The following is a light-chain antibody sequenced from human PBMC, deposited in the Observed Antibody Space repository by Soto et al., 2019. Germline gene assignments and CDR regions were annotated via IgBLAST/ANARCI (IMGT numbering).Light chain of an antibody. J-gene: IGKJ1*01. V-gene: IGKV3-20*01. Sequence: IVMTQSPATLSVSPWERATLSFRASQSVSSYLAWYQQKPGQAPRLLIYGASSRATGIPDRFSGSGSGTDFTLTISRLEPEDFAVYYCQQYGSSARTFGQGTKVDIK. CDR1: QSVSSY. CDR2: GAS. CDR3: QQYGSSART.